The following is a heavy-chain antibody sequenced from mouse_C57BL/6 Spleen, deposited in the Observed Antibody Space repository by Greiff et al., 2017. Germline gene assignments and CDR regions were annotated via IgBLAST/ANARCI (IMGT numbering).Heavy chain of an antibody. Sequence: QVQLQQPGAELVKPGASVKLSCKASGYTFTSYWMHWVKQRPGQGLEWIGMIHPNSGSTNYNEKFKSKATLTVDKSSSTAYMQLSSLTSEDSAVYYCARGGEDVGSSYGFDYWGQGTTLTVSS. V-gene: IGHV1-64*01. J-gene: IGHJ2*01. D-gene: IGHD1-1*01. CDR3: ARGGEDVGSSYGFDY. CDR1: GYTFTSYW. CDR2: IHPNSGST.